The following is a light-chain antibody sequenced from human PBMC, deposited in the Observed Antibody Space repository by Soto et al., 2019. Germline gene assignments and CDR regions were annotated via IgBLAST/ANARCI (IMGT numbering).Light chain of an antibody. V-gene: IGLV3-1*01. J-gene: IGLJ3*02. CDR3: QVWDTSTRV. Sequence: SYELTQPPSVSVSPGQTASITCSGDKLGNKYACWYQQKPGQAPMLVIYKDRKRPSGIPERFSCSNSGNTATLTISGTQAMDEADYYCQVWDTSTRVFGGGTKVTVL. CDR1: KLGNKY. CDR2: KDR.